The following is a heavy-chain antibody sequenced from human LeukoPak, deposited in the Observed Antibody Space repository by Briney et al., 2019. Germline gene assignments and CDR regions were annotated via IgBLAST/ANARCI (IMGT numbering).Heavy chain of an antibody. D-gene: IGHD3-10*01. CDR1: VTFSNAW. CDR2: FKIKAGGGTT. V-gene: IGHV3-15*01. Sequence: PGGSLRLSCAASVTFSNAWMNWVRQAPGKGLEWVGHFKIKAGGGTTDYAAPVKDRFTISRDDSQNTLYLQMNSLKTEDTAVYYCTADTALRGGGEFDYWGQGTLVTVSS. CDR3: TADTALRGGGEFDY. J-gene: IGHJ4*02.